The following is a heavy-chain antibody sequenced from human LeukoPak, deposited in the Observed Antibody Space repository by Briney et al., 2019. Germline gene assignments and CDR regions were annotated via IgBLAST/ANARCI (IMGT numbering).Heavy chain of an antibody. CDR3: AKDPHKRRNIYGMDV. V-gene: IGHV3-53*01. Sequence: GGSLRLSCAASGFTVSSNYMSWVRQAPGKGLEWVSVIYSGGSTYYADSVKGRFTISRDNSKNTLYLQMNSLRAEDTAVYYCAKDPHKRRNIYGMDVWGQGTTVTVSS. D-gene: IGHD1-14*01. J-gene: IGHJ6*02. CDR2: IYSGGST. CDR1: GFTVSSNY.